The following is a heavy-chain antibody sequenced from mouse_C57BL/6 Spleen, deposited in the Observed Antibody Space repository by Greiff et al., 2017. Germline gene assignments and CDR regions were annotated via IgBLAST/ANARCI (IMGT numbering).Heavy chain of an antibody. CDR3: ARYGNYGYCDV. Sequence: QVQLQHPGAELVKPGASVKLSCKASGYTFPSYWMQWVKQRPGQGLEWIGEIDPSDSYTNYNQKFKGKATLTVDTSSSTAYMQLSSLTSEDSAVYYCARYGNYGYCDVWGTGTTVTVSS. D-gene: IGHD2-1*01. V-gene: IGHV1-50*01. CDR1: GYTFPSYW. J-gene: IGHJ1*03. CDR2: IDPSDSYT.